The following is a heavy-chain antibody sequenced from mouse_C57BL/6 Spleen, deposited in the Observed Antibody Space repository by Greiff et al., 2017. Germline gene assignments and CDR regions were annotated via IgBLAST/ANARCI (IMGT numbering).Heavy chain of an antibody. J-gene: IGHJ2*01. V-gene: IGHV1-72*01. CDR2: IDPNSGGT. CDR1: GYTFTSYW. Sequence: QVQLKQPGAELVKPGASVQLSCKASGYTFTSYWMHWVKQRPGRGLEWIGRIDPNSGGTKYNEKFKSKATLTVDKPSSTAYMQLRSLTSEDSAVYYCARGGYDGYFFLDYWGQGTTLTVSS. CDR3: ARGGYDGYFFLDY. D-gene: IGHD2-3*01.